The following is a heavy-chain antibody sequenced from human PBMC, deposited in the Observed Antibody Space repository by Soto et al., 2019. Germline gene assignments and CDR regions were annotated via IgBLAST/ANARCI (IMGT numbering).Heavy chain of an antibody. CDR3: ARQGVSGGLFDY. J-gene: IGHJ4*01. CDR2: IFPGDSDT. CDR1: GYSFTTSW. Sequence: GESLKISCKGSGYSFTTSWIAWVRQMPGKGLEWMGIIFPGDSDTRYSPSFQGQVTISVDKSISTAYLHWITLKASDTAMYYCARQGVSGGLFDYWGHGTLVTVSS. V-gene: IGHV5-51*01. D-gene: IGHD2-15*01.